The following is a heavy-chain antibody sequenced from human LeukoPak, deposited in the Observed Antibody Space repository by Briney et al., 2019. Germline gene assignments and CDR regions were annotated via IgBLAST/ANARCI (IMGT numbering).Heavy chain of an antibody. Sequence: PGGSLRLSCAASGFTFNAFGMHWVRQAPGKGLEWVAVIWYDGSNKYYADSVKGRFTISRDNSKNTLYLQMNSLRAEDTAVYYCARGGYTGNSDYYFDYWGQGTLVTVSS. V-gene: IGHV3-33*08. CDR2: IWYDGSNK. D-gene: IGHD5-12*01. J-gene: IGHJ4*02. CDR3: ARGGYTGNSDYYFDY. CDR1: GFTFNAFG.